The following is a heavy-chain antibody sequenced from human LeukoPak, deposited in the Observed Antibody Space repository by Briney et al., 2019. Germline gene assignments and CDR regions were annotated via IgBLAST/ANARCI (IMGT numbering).Heavy chain of an antibody. CDR2: IYHSGST. V-gene: IGHV4-38-2*02. J-gene: IGHJ4*02. CDR3: AKYYDILTGYSPFDY. Sequence: PSETLSLTCTVSGYSISSGYYWGWIRQPPGKGLEWIGSIYHSGSTYYNPSLKSRVTISVDTSKNQFSLKLSSVTAADTAVYYCAKYYDILTGYSPFDYWGQGTLVTVSS. CDR1: GYSISSGYY. D-gene: IGHD3-9*01.